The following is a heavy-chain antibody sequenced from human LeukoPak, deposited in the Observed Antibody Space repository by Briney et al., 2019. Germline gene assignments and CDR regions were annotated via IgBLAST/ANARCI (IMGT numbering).Heavy chain of an antibody. J-gene: IGHJ3*02. V-gene: IGHV4-4*07. CDR2: IYTSGST. CDR3: ARSGCDYDFWSGYCDAFDI. CDR1: GGSISSYY. D-gene: IGHD3-3*01. Sequence: PSETLSLTCTVSGGSISSYYWSWIRQPAGKGLEWIGRIYTSGSTNYNPSLKSRVTMSVDTSKNQFSLKLSSVTAADTAVYYCARSGCDYDFWSGYCDAFDIWGQGTMVTVSS.